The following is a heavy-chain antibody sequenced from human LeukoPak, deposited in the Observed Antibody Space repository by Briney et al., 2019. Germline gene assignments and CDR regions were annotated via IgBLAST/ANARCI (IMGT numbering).Heavy chain of an antibody. CDR1: GGTFSSYA. J-gene: IGHJ4*02. CDR3: ARDISGATTVTTWGRRVNYYFDY. Sequence: ASVKVSCKASGGTFSSYAISWVRQAPGQGLEWMGGIIPIFGTANYAQKFQGRVTITADESTSTAYMELSSLRSEDTAVYYCARDISGATTVTTWGRRVNYYFDYWGQGTLVTVSS. D-gene: IGHD4-17*01. V-gene: IGHV1-69*01. CDR2: IIPIFGTA.